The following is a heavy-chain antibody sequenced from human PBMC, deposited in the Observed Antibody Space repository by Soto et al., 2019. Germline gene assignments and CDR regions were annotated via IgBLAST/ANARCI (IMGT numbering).Heavy chain of an antibody. J-gene: IGHJ3*02. V-gene: IGHV4-31*03. CDR1: GGSISSGDYY. CDR3: TRVKSSSFDFDI. D-gene: IGHD6-6*01. Sequence: QVQLQESGPGLVKPSQTLSLTCTVSGGSISSGDYYWRWIRQHPGKGLEWIGYIYYSGSTYYNPSLRSRVTISVDTSKNQFSLKLSSVTAADTAVYFCTRVKSSSFDFDIWGQGTMVTVSS. CDR2: IYYSGST.